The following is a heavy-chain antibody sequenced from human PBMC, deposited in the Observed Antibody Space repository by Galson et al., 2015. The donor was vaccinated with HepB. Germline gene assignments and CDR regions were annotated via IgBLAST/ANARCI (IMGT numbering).Heavy chain of an antibody. CDR2: LYHSGST. Sequence: ETLSLTCAVSCYSISSGYYWGWIRQPPGKGREWIGSLYHSGSTYYNPSLKSRVTITVDTSKNQFTLKLSPVPAADTAVYYCARGDCSSTSFYTYYYNYGMDVWGQGTTVTVSS. CDR1: CYSISSGYY. V-gene: IGHV4-38-2*01. CDR3: ARGDCSSTSFYTYYYNYGMDV. J-gene: IGHJ6*02. D-gene: IGHD2-2*02.